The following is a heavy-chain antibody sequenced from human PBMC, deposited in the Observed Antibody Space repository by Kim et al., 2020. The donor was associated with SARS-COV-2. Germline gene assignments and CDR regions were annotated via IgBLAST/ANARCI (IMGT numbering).Heavy chain of an antibody. CDR1: GYTLTELS. J-gene: IGHJ6*02. CDR2: FDPEDGET. Sequence: ASVKVSCKVSGYTLTELSMHWVRQAPGKGLEWMGGFDPEDGETIYAQKFQGRVTMTEDTSTDTAYMELSSLRSEDTAVYYCATYSSGYAVYYYYYGMDVWGQGTTVTVSS. D-gene: IGHD5-12*01. CDR3: ATYSSGYAVYYYYYGMDV. V-gene: IGHV1-24*01.